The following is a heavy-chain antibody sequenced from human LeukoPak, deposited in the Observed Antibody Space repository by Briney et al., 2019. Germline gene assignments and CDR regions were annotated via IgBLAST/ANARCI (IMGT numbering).Heavy chain of an antibody. CDR2: ISSSSSYI. D-gene: IGHD5-18*01. J-gene: IGHJ4*02. CDR1: GFTFSSYS. CDR3: ARDPGYSYGYGFDY. V-gene: IGHV3-21*04. Sequence: PGGSLRLSCAASGFTFSSYSMNWARQAPGKGLEWVSSISSSSSYIYYADSVKGRFTISRDNSKNTLYLQMNSLRAEDTAVYYCARDPGYSYGYGFDYWGQGTLVTVSS.